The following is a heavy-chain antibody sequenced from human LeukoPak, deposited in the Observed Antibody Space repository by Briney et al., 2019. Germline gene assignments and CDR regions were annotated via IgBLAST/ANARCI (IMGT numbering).Heavy chain of an antibody. V-gene: IGHV3-74*01. J-gene: IGHJ4*02. CDR1: GFTFSNHW. Sequence: GGPLRLSCAASGFTFSNHWMHWVCQTPGKGLVWVARINGDGSDTSYADSVWGRFTISRDNSRSTLYLQMNSLRPEDTAIYYCAREGYYGSGSPPSLYFDYWGQGTLVTVSS. D-gene: IGHD3-10*01. CDR2: INGDGSDT. CDR3: AREGYYGSGSPPSLYFDY.